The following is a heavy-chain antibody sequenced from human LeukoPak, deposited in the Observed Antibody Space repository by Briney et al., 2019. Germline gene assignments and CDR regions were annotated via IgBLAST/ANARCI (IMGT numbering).Heavy chain of an antibody. D-gene: IGHD2-21*02. CDR3: AKSLGIVVVTAILAFDI. CDR2: ISGSGGST. V-gene: IGHV3-23*01. CDR1: GFTFSSYA. Sequence: PGGSLRLSCAASGFTFSSYAMSWVHQAPGKGLEWVSAISGSGGSTYYADSVKGRFTISRDNSKNTLYLQMNSLRAEDTAVYYCAKSLGIVVVTAILAFDIWGQGTMVTVSS. J-gene: IGHJ3*02.